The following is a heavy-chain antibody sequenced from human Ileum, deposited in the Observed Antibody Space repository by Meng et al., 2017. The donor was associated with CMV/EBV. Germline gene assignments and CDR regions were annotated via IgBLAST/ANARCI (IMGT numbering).Heavy chain of an antibody. CDR1: GFTFSGYY. Sequence: GESLKISCAASGFTFSGYYMSWIRQAPGKGLEWVSYISGSGSTIYYADSVKGRFTISRDNAKNSLYLQMNSLRAEDTAVYYCARGGGSHHDYWGQGTRVTVSS. CDR3: ARGGGSHHDY. J-gene: IGHJ4*02. CDR2: ISGSGSTI. V-gene: IGHV3-11*01. D-gene: IGHD3-10*01.